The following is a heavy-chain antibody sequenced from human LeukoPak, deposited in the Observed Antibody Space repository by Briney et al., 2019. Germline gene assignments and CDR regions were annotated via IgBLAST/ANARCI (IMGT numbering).Heavy chain of an antibody. CDR2: IYPRDSDT. V-gene: IGHV5-51*01. CDR3: ARLGGGAYYYYGMDV. D-gene: IGHD2-21*01. CDR1: GYSFTSYW. Sequence: GESLKISCKGSGYSFTSYWIGWVRQMPGKGLEWMGIIYPRDSDTRYSPSFQGQVTISADKSISTAYLQWSSLKASDTAMYYCARLGGGAYYYYGMDVWGKGTTVTVSS. J-gene: IGHJ6*04.